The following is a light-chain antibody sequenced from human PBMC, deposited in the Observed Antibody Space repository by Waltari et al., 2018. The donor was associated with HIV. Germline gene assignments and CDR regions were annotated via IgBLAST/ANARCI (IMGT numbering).Light chain of an antibody. V-gene: IGLV7-46*01. CDR1: TGAVTSGHL. CDR3: LLSYAGARPVV. Sequence: QAVVTQEPSLTVSPGGTVTLTCGSSTGAVTSGHLPYWFQQKSGQAPRTLIYDTNNKPSSTPARFSGSLLGGKAALTLSGAQPEDEADYFCLLSYAGARPVVFGGGTKLTVL. CDR2: DTN. J-gene: IGLJ2*01.